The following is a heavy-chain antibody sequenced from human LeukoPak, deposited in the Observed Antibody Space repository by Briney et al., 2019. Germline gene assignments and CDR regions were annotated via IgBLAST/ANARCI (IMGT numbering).Heavy chain of an antibody. J-gene: IGHJ6*03. CDR1: GYTFTSYG. CDR2: ISAYNGNT. V-gene: IGHV1-18*01. Sequence: ASVKVSCKTSGYTFTSYGISWVRQAPGQGLEWMGWISAYNGNTNYAQKLQGRVTMTTDTSTSTAYMELRSLRSDDTAVYYCARRAVADYYYYNMDVWGKGTTVTVSS. CDR3: ARRAVADYYYYNMDV. D-gene: IGHD6-19*01.